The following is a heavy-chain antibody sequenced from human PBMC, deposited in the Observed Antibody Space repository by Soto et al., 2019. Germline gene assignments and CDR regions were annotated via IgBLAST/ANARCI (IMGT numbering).Heavy chain of an antibody. CDR3: ASQGYYDSSGNYYFDY. CDR1: GGTFSSYS. V-gene: IGHV1-69*01. D-gene: IGHD3-22*01. CDR2: IMPIVGTA. Sequence: QVQLVQSGAEVKKPGSSVKVSCKASGGTFSSYSISWVRQAPGQGLEWMGGIMPIVGTANYAQKFQGRVTITADESTSTAYMELSSLGSEDTAVYYFASQGYYDSSGNYYFDYWGQGTLVTVSS. J-gene: IGHJ4*02.